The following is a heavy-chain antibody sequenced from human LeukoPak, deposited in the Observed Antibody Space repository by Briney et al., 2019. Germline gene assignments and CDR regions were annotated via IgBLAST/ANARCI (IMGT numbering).Heavy chain of an antibody. D-gene: IGHD1-26*01. CDR1: GFTFSSYG. CDR2: ISYDGSNK. CDR3: ARGLSGSYHSPFGY. J-gene: IGHJ4*02. V-gene: IGHV3-30*03. Sequence: GGSLRLSCAASGFTFSSYGMHWVRQAPGKGLEWVAVISYDGSNKYYADSVKGRFTISRDNSKNTLYLQVNSLRAEDTAVYYCARGLSGSYHSPFGYWGQGTLLTVSP.